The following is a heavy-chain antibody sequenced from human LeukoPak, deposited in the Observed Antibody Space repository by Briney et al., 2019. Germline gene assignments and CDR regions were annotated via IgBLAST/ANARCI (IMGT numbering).Heavy chain of an antibody. Sequence: ASVKVSCKASGGTFSSYAISWVRQAPGQGLEWMGRIIPIFGTANYAQKFQGRVTITTDESTSTAYMELSSLRSEDTAVYYCARDGLTAAGRKAGFHYWGQGTLPTVSS. CDR1: GGTFSSYA. J-gene: IGHJ4*02. D-gene: IGHD6-13*01. CDR3: ARDGLTAAGRKAGFHY. CDR2: IIPIFGTA. V-gene: IGHV1-69*05.